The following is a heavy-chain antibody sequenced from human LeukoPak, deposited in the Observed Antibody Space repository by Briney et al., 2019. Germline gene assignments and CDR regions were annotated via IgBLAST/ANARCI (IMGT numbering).Heavy chain of an antibody. V-gene: IGHV1-2*02. CDR3: ARVRGLWFDHAGYYMDV. CDR2: INANSGGT. Sequence: ASVKVSCKASGYTFTGYYMHWVRQAPEQGLEWMGWINANSGGTNYAQKFQGRVTMTRDTSISTAYMELSRLRSDDTAVYYCARVRGLWFDHAGYYMDVWGKGTTVTVSS. J-gene: IGHJ6*03. CDR1: GYTFTGYY. D-gene: IGHD3-10*01.